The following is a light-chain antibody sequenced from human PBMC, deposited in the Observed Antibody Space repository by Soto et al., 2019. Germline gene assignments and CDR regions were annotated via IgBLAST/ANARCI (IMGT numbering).Light chain of an antibody. CDR3: QQYGSSTWT. J-gene: IGKJ1*01. CDR2: GAS. CDR1: QSVSSSY. Sequence: EIVLTQSPGTLSLSPGERATLSCRASQSVSSSYLAWYQQKPGQAPRLLIYGASSSATGIPDRFSGSGSGTDFTLTISRLEPEDFAVYYCQQYGSSTWTFGQGNKVESK. V-gene: IGKV3-20*01.